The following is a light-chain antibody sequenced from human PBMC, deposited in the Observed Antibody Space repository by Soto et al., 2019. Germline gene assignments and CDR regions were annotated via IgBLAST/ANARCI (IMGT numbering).Light chain of an antibody. Sequence: DIQMTQSPSSVSASVGDRVTITCRASQDISSWLAWYQQKPGKAPKLLISAASSLQSGVPSRFSGGGSGTDFTLTISSLQPDDPATYYCQQANSYPITFCQGTRLEIK. CDR1: QDISSW. CDR3: QQANSYPIT. J-gene: IGKJ5*01. V-gene: IGKV1-12*01. CDR2: AAS.